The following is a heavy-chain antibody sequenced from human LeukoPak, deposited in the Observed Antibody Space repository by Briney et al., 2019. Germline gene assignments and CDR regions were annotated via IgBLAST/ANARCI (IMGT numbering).Heavy chain of an antibody. Sequence: GESLKISCKGSGYSFTSYWIGWVRQMPGKGLEGMGIIYPGDSDTRYSPSFQGQVTISADKSISTAYLQWSSLKASDTAMYYCARHRAVAGTPFDYWGQGTLVTVSS. D-gene: IGHD6-19*01. CDR2: IYPGDSDT. V-gene: IGHV5-51*01. CDR1: GYSFTSYW. CDR3: ARHRAVAGTPFDY. J-gene: IGHJ4*02.